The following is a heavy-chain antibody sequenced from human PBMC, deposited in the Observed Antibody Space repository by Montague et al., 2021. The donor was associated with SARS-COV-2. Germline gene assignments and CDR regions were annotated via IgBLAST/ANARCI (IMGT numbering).Heavy chain of an antibody. V-gene: IGHV4-59*01. Sequence: SETLSLTCTVSGDSIRTNYWSWIRQPPGQRLEWIGYVDNSGSTDYSPSLKSRVTISLETSKRQFSLRLNSVTEADTAVYYCMTGEGVYGWRYYFDYWSQGTLVTGSS. D-gene: IGHD6-19*01. CDR2: VDNSGST. CDR3: MTGEGVYGWRYYFDY. CDR1: GDSIRTNY. J-gene: IGHJ4*02.